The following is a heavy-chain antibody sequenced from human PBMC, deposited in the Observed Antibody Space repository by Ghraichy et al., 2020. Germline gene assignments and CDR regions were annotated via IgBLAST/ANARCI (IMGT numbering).Heavy chain of an antibody. D-gene: IGHD1-7*01. Sequence: SETLPLTCTVSGGSISSYYWSWIRQPAGKGLEWIGRFYTSGDTNYNPSLKSRVTMSIDTSKNQFSLKLSSVTAADTAVYYCARDELRPARGYYGMDVWGQGTTVTVSS. CDR2: FYTSGDT. CDR3: ARDELRPARGYYGMDV. J-gene: IGHJ6*02. CDR1: GGSISSYY. V-gene: IGHV4-4*07.